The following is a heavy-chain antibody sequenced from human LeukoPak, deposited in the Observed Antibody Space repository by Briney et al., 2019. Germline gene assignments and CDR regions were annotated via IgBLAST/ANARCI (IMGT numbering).Heavy chain of an antibody. J-gene: IGHJ5*02. V-gene: IGHV1-18*01. CDR2: ISAYNGNT. Sequence: ASVKVSCKASGYTFTSYGISWVRQAPGQGLEWMGRISAYNGNTNYAQKLQGRVTMTTDTSTSTAYMELRSLRSDDTAVYYCARDSLYDFWSGTREFDPWGQGTLVTVSS. CDR3: ARDSLYDFWSGTREFDP. D-gene: IGHD3-3*01. CDR1: GYTFTSYG.